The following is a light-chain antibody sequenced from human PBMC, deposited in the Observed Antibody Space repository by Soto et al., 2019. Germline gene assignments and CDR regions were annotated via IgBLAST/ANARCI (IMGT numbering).Light chain of an antibody. CDR1: QSVSSD. V-gene: IGKV3-11*01. CDR3: QQRSNWPHSIT. J-gene: IGKJ5*01. CDR2: DAS. Sequence: EIVLTQSPGTLSLSPGDRATLSCRASQSVSSDLAWYQHKPGQAPRLLIYDASNRATGIPARFSGSGSETDFTLTISSLEPEDFAVYYCQQRSNWPHSITFGQGTRLEIK.